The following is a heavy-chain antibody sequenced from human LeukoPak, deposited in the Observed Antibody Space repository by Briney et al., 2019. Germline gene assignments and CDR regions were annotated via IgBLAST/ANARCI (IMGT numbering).Heavy chain of an antibody. Sequence: ASVKVSCKASGYTFTSYFMHWVRQASGQGLEWMGIINPSGGSTTYAQKFQGRVTMTRDTSTSTVYMELRSLRSDDTAVYYCASAGHIVVVTASHYGMDVWGQGTTVTVSS. V-gene: IGHV1-46*01. J-gene: IGHJ6*02. CDR2: INPSGGST. CDR1: GYTFTSYF. D-gene: IGHD2-21*02. CDR3: ASAGHIVVVTASHYGMDV.